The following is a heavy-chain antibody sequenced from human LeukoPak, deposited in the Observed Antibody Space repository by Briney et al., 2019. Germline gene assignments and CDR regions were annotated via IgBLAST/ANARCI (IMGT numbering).Heavy chain of an antibody. Sequence: GGSLRLSCAASGFTFSSYAMHWVRQAPGKGLEWVALISYDGSSKYYADSVQGRFTISRDNSKDTLYLQMNSLRAEDTAVYYCAKSGPQYYYGSGSYYNQIHPPAFDYWGQGTLVTVSS. V-gene: IGHV3-30-3*01. CDR3: AKSGPQYYYGSGSYYNQIHPPAFDY. CDR1: GFTFSSYA. J-gene: IGHJ4*02. CDR2: ISYDGSSK. D-gene: IGHD3-10*01.